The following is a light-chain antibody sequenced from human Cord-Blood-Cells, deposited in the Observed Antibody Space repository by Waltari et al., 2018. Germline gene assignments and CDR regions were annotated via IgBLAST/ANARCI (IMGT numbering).Light chain of an antibody. Sequence: DIVMTQSPLSLTVTPGEPASFSCRSSQTLLHSNGYNYLDWYLQKPGQSPQLLIYLGSNRSSGVPDRCSGSGSGTDFTLKISRVEAEDVGVYYCMQALQTPLTFGGGTKVEIK. CDR3: MQALQTPLT. J-gene: IGKJ4*01. CDR1: QTLLHSNGYNY. V-gene: IGKV2-28*01. CDR2: LGS.